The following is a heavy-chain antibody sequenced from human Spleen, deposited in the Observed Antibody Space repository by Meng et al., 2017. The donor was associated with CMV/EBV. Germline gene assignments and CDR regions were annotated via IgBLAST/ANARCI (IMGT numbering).Heavy chain of an antibody. V-gene: IGHV4-39*01. J-gene: IGHJ4*02. Sequence: TFSGGSISSSGSYWGWIRRPPGKGLEWIGSIYYSGSTYYNPSLKSRVTISVDTSKNQFSLKLSSVTAADTAVYYCARHLEWLLDFDYWGQGTLVTVSS. CDR2: IYYSGST. D-gene: IGHD3-3*01. CDR1: GGSISSSGSY. CDR3: ARHLEWLLDFDY.